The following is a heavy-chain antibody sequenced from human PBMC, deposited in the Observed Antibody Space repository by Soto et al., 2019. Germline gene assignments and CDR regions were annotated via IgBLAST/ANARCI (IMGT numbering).Heavy chain of an antibody. CDR3: ARAGYYYGSHNWFDP. CDR1: GGTFSSYA. V-gene: IGHV1-69*13. J-gene: IGHJ5*02. D-gene: IGHD3-10*01. Sequence: GASVKVSCKASGGTFSSYAISWVRQAPGQGLEWMGGIIPIFGTANYAQKFQGRVTITADESTSTAYMELSSLRSEDTAVYYCARAGYYYGSHNWFDPWGQGTLVTVSS. CDR2: IIPIFGTA.